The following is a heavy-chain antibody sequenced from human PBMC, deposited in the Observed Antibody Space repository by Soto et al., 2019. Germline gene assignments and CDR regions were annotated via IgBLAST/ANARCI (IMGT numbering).Heavy chain of an antibody. Sequence: SVKVSCKXSRGTFSSYAISWVRQAAGQGLEWMGGIIPIFGTANYAQKFQGSVTITADESTSTAYMELSSLRSEDTAVYYCARAKGVPAANYYYGMDVWGQGTTVTVSS. CDR2: IIPIFGTA. D-gene: IGHD2-2*01. V-gene: IGHV1-69*13. J-gene: IGHJ6*02. CDR1: RGTFSSYA. CDR3: ARAKGVPAANYYYGMDV.